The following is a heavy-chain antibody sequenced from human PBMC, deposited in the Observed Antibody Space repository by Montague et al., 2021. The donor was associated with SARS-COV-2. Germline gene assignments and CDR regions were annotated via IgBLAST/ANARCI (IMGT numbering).Heavy chain of an antibody. CDR3: ARVRGGFLEWLLYFDY. D-gene: IGHD3-3*01. CDR2: IYYSGST. V-gene: IGHV4-31*03. CDR1: GGSISSGGYY. J-gene: IGHJ4*02. Sequence: TLSLTCTVSGGSISSGGYYWSWIRQHPGKGLEWIGYIYYSGSTXYNPSFKSRVTISVDTSKNQFSLRLSSVTAADTAVYYCARVRGGFLEWLLYFDYWGQGTLVTVSS.